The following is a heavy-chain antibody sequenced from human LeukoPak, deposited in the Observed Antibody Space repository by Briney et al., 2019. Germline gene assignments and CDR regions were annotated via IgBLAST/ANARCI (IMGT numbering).Heavy chain of an antibody. CDR2: IYSGGST. J-gene: IGHJ3*02. Sequence: GGSLRLSCAASGFTVSSNYMSWVRQAPGKGLEWVSVIYSGGSTYYADSVKGRFTISRDNSKNTLYLQMNSLRAEDTAVYYCAGTYYYDSSGYSAFDIWGQGIMVTVSS. CDR1: GFTVSSNY. CDR3: AGTYYYDSSGYSAFDI. D-gene: IGHD3-22*01. V-gene: IGHV3-53*01.